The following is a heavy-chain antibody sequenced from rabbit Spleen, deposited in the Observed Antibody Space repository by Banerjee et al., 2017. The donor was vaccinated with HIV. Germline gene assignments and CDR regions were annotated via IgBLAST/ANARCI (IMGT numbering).Heavy chain of an antibody. CDR3: AGDLGVIVYRFSL. Sequence: QEQLVESRGGLVKPGTSLTLPCTASGFSLNDNWMNWVRQAPGKGLEWIASIDTGVSGRTWYASWVDGRFTISKTSSTTVTLQMTSLTAADTATYFCAGDLGVIVYRFSLWGQGTLVTVS. D-gene: IGHD6-1*01. J-gene: IGHJ4*01. CDR1: GFSLNDNW. CDR2: IDTGVSGRT. V-gene: IGHV1S45*01.